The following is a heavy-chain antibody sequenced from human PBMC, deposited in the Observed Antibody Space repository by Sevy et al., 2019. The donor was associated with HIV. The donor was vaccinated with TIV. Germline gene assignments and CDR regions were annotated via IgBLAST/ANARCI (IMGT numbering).Heavy chain of an antibody. CDR3: AKGGDFWSGYYSYYFDY. CDR2: ISGSGGST. V-gene: IGHV3-23*01. J-gene: IGHJ4*02. Sequence: GGSLRLSCAASVFTFSSYAMSWVRQAPGKGLEWVSAISGSGGSTYYADSVKGRFTISRDNSKNTLYLQMNSLRAEDTAVYYCAKGGDFWSGYYSYYFDYWGQGTLGTVSS. CDR1: VFTFSSYA. D-gene: IGHD3-3*01.